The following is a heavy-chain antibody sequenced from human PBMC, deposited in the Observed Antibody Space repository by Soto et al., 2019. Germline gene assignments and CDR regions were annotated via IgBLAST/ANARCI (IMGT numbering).Heavy chain of an antibody. V-gene: IGHV3-48*01. CDR3: ARDPGKSSGWPIFAP. CDR1: GFSVSDYN. J-gene: IGHJ5*02. CDR2: IGYGGRT. D-gene: IGHD6-19*01. Sequence: EVQVVESGGALVQPGGSLRLSSAASGFSVSDYNMNWVRQAPGKGLEWISFIGYGGRTYYAGSVEGRFTIARDSGRNSLYLQMSSLRAEDTAMYYCARDPGKSSGWPIFAPWGQGTLVTVSS.